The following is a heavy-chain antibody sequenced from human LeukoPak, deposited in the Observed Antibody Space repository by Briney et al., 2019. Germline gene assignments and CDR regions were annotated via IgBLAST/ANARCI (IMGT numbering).Heavy chain of an antibody. Sequence: GGSLRLSCAASGFTFSSYWMHWVRQAPGKGLVWVSCINEDGSTTNYADSVKGRFTISRDNAKNTLYLQMNSLRAEDTAVYYCARDLGGRSGYWGQGTLVTVSS. D-gene: IGHD1-26*01. V-gene: IGHV3-74*01. J-gene: IGHJ4*02. CDR3: ARDLGGRSGY. CDR2: INEDGSTT. CDR1: GFTFSSYW.